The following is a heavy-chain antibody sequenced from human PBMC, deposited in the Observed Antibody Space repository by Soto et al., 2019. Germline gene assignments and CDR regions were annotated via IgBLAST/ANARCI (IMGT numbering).Heavy chain of an antibody. CDR1: GGSFSGYY. CDR2: INHSGST. D-gene: IGHD6-6*01. V-gene: IGHV4-34*01. CDR3: ARRYSSSSRGMDV. Sequence: PSETLSLTCAVYGGSFSGYYWSWIRQPPGKGLEWIGEINHSGSTNYNPSLKSRVTISVDTSKNQFSLKLSSVTAADMAVYYCARRYSSSSRGMDVWGQGTTVTVS. J-gene: IGHJ6*02.